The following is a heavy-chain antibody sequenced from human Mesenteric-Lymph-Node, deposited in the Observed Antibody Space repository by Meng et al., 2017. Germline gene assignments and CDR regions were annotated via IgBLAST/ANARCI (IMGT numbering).Heavy chain of an antibody. Sequence: GGSLRLSCAASGFTFSSYAMHWVRQAPGKGLEWVAVISYDGSNKYYADSVKGRFTISRDNSKNTLYLQMNSLRAEDTAVYYCARGVFVCSGGSCYVVGYYYYYGMDVWGQGTTVTVSS. V-gene: IGHV3-30*01. CDR3: ARGVFVCSGGSCYVVGYYYYYGMDV. CDR2: ISYDGSNK. D-gene: IGHD2-15*01. J-gene: IGHJ6*02. CDR1: GFTFSSYA.